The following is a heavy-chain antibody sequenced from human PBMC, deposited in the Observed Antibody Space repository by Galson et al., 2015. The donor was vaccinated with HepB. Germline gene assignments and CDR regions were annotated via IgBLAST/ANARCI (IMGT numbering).Heavy chain of an antibody. CDR1: AFIFRSYS. CDR2: ISSSSTI. D-gene: IGHD1-26*01. V-gene: IGHV3-48*04. CDR3: ARVGYSATSFEDC. J-gene: IGHJ4*02. Sequence: SLRLSCAASAFIFRSYSMNGVRQAPGKGLEWVSYISSSSTIYYADSVKGRFTISRDNAKNSLYLQMNSLRAEDTTVYYCARVGYSATSFEDCWGQETLLTVSS.